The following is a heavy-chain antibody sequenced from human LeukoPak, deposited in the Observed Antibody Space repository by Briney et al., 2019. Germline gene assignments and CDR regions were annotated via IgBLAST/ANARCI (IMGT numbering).Heavy chain of an antibody. D-gene: IGHD7-27*01. CDR1: GVTFNSYA. Sequence: PGGSLRLSCAASGVTFNSYAMSWVRQAPERGLEWVSAIRGSGVGTYYADSVKGRFTISRDNSKNKLYLQMNSLRAEDTAVYYCAKDLTGDLDAFDIWGQGTMVTVSS. CDR3: AKDLTGDLDAFDI. J-gene: IGHJ3*02. V-gene: IGHV3-23*01. CDR2: IRGSGVGT.